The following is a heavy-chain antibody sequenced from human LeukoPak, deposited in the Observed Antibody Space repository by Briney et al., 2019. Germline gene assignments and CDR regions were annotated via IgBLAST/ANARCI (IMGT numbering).Heavy chain of an antibody. Sequence: SETLSLTCTVSGGSISGSSYYWGWIRQPPGKGLEWIGSIYYSGSTYYNPSLKSRVTISVDTSKNQFSLKLSSVTAADTAVYYCARAGPSVITGTLDYWGQGTLVTVSS. V-gene: IGHV4-39*07. J-gene: IGHJ4*02. CDR1: GGSISGSSYY. D-gene: IGHD1-20*01. CDR2: IYYSGST. CDR3: ARAGPSVITGTLDY.